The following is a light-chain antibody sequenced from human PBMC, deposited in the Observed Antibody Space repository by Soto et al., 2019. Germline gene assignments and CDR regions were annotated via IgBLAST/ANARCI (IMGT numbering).Light chain of an antibody. CDR3: QQYNGYSTWT. CDR1: QSVSIW. CDR2: DAS. Sequence: DIHLTQSPSTLSASVVDRVTITCRASQSVSIWLAWYRQKPGKAPEVLVWDASSLQRGVPSRFSGSGSGTEFTLTISSLQPDDFATYYCQQYNGYSTWTFGQGTKVDI. J-gene: IGKJ1*01. V-gene: IGKV1-5*01.